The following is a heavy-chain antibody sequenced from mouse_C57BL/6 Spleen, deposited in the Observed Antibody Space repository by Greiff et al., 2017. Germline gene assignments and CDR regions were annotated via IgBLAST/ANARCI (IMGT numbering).Heavy chain of an antibody. V-gene: IGHV1-80*01. D-gene: IGHD2-12*01. CDR3: ARGGNYTYFDY. Sequence: QVQLQQSGAELVKPGASVKISCKASGYAFSSYWMNWVKQRPGKGLEWIGQIYPGDGDTNYNGKFKGKATLTADKSSSTAYMQLSSLTSEDSAVYFCARGGNYTYFDYWGQGTTLTVSS. J-gene: IGHJ2*01. CDR2: IYPGDGDT. CDR1: GYAFSSYW.